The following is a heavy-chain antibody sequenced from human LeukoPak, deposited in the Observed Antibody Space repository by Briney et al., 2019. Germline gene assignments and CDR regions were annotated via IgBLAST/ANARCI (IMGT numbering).Heavy chain of an antibody. CDR1: GGSISSYY. J-gene: IGHJ4*02. V-gene: IGHV4-59*12. CDR2: IYYSGST. CDR3: ARGMSRRYYYDSSGFNGY. D-gene: IGHD3-22*01. Sequence: SETLSLTCTASGGSISSYYWSWIRQPPGKGLEWIGYIYYSGSTNYNPSLKSRVTISVDTSKNQFSLKLSSVTAADTAVYYCARGMSRRYYYDSSGFNGYWGQGTLVNVSS.